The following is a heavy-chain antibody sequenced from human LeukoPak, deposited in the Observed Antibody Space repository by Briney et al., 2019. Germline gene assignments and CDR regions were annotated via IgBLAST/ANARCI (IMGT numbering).Heavy chain of an antibody. CDR2: INNDGSGS. Sequence: GGSLRLSCAASGFTVSSNYMSWVRQAPGKGLVWVSRINNDGSGSNYADSVKGRFTISRDNAKNTLYLQMNSLRAEDTAVYYCARDASGSPDYWGQGTLVTVSS. V-gene: IGHV3-74*01. CDR3: ARDASGSPDY. J-gene: IGHJ4*02. D-gene: IGHD3-10*01. CDR1: GFTVSSNY.